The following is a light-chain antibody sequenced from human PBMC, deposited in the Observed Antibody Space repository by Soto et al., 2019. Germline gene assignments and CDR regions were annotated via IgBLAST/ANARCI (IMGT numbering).Light chain of an antibody. V-gene: IGKV3-11*01. CDR2: DAS. CDR1: QSVSRY. J-gene: IGKJ1*01. CDR3: QQYSNHLIR. Sequence: DMGFTHPPAALSRSACYIATLSFRASQSVSRYLAWYQQKPGKAPKLLIYDASNWASGIPVRFSGSGSGTDFTLTIRSLQPEDFAVYYCQQYSNHLIRFGQVSKVDIK.